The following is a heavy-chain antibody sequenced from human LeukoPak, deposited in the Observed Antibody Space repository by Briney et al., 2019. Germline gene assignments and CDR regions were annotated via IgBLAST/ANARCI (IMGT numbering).Heavy chain of an antibody. CDR1: GGSISSGGYS. CDR2: IYHSGST. J-gene: IGHJ1*01. V-gene: IGHV4-30-2*01. CDR3: ARGKTRTPSTFQH. Sequence: SQTLSLTCAVSGGSISSGGYSWSWIRQPPGKGLEWIGYIYHSGSTYYNPSLKSRVTISVDRSKNQFSLKLSSVTAADTAVYYCARGKTRTPSTFQHWGQGTLVTVSS. D-gene: IGHD1-14*01.